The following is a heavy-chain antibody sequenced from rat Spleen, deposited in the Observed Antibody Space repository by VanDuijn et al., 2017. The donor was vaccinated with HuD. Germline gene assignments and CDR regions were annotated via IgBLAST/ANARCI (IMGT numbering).Heavy chain of an antibody. Sequence: EVQLVESGGGLVQPGNSLKLSCAASGFTFSDYAMAWVRQSPKKGLEWVASISYEGSSTYYGDSVKGRFTISRDNAKNTLYLQMNSLRSEDTATYYCASLSGYASNWFAYWGQGTLVTVSS. D-gene: IGHD4-3*01. V-gene: IGHV5-22*01. CDR3: ASLSGYASNWFAY. CDR1: GFTFSDYA. J-gene: IGHJ3*01. CDR2: ISYEGSST.